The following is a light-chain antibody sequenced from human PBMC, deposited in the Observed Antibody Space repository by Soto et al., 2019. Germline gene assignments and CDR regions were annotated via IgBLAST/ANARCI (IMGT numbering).Light chain of an antibody. V-gene: IGKV1-6*01. Sequence: IQMTPSPSSLSASIGDRVSITCRASQGIRNDLGWYQQKPGKAPKLLIYAASSLQSGVPSRFSGSGSGTDFTLTISSLQPEDFATYYCLQDYNYPWPFGQGTKVDI. CDR3: LQDYNYPWP. J-gene: IGKJ1*01. CDR1: QGIRND. CDR2: AAS.